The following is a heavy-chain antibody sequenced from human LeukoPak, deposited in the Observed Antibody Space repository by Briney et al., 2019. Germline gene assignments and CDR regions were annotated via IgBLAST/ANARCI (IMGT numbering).Heavy chain of an antibody. J-gene: IGHJ3*02. CDR1: GYTFTSYG. CDR3: ARHIGHGAFDI. CDR2: IKPDSGDT. V-gene: IGHV1-2*02. Sequence: GASVKDSCKASGYTFTSYGISWVRQAPGQGLEWMGWIKPDSGDTNYAQKFQGRVTMTRDTSISTAYMELSRLSSDDTAVYYCARHIGHGAFDIWGQVTMVTVSS.